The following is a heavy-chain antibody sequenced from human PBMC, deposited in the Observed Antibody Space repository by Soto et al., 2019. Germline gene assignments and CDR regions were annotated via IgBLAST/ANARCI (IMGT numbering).Heavy chain of an antibody. CDR3: ARDGGHGEKGYALER. Sequence: QVHLQESGPGLVQPSQTLSLTCAVSGGSISTSGYYWSFIRHLPGKGLEWIGSISYGETTSYNPSLKSRVTISSDTSKNQFSLKLTSVTAADTAVYYCARDGGHGEKGYALERWGQGTLVTVSS. V-gene: IGHV4-31*11. J-gene: IGHJ3*01. CDR2: ISYGETT. CDR1: GGSISTSGYY. D-gene: IGHD4-17*01.